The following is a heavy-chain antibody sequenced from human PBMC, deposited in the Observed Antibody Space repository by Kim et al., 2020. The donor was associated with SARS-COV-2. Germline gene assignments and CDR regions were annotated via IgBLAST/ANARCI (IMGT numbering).Heavy chain of an antibody. V-gene: IGHV3-23*01. CDR1: GFTFSSYA. CDR2: ITGSGDST. Sequence: GGSLRLSCAASGFTFSSYAMSWVRQAPGKGLEWVSRITGSGDSTYYADFVKGRFTISRDNSKNSVYLQMNSLRAEDTAVYYCTKHGWISGRTAIDDWGQGNLVIVSS. J-gene: IGHJ4*02. D-gene: IGHD6-19*01. CDR3: TKHGWISGRTAIDD.